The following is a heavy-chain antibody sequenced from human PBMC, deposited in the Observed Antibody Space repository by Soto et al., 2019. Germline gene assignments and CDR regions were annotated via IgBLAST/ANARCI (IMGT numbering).Heavy chain of an antibody. CDR1: GFSFRTRA. D-gene: IGHD1-26*01. CDR2: IRPGGDST. Sequence: PGGSLRLSCAASGFSFRTRAMSWVRQAPGKGLEWVASIRPGGDSTYYADSVKGRFAVSRDNSNVTLYLQMDSLRVEDTATYYCTTHEEGAPWAGGFDSWGQGTLVTVSS. CDR3: TTHEEGAPWAGGFDS. J-gene: IGHJ5*01. V-gene: IGHV3-23*01.